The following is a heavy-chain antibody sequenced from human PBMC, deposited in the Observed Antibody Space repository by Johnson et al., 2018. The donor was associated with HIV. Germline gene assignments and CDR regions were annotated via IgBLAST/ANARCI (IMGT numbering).Heavy chain of an antibody. CDR2: ISWNSGKI. J-gene: IGHJ3*02. CDR3: ARPGYYYDSSGYSHGYGAFDI. Sequence: VQLVESGGGLVQPGRSLRLSCAASGFTFDDYAMHWVRQAPGKGLECVSGISWNSGKIGYADSVKGRFTISRDNAKSSVYLQMNSLRPEDTALYYCARPGYYYDSSGYSHGYGAFDIWG. D-gene: IGHD3-22*01. V-gene: IGHV3-9*01. CDR1: GFTFDDYA.